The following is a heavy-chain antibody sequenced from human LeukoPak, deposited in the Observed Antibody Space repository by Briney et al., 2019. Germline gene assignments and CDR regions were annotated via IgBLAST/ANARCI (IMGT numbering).Heavy chain of an antibody. CDR3: TRPLGAAAGTYFDP. V-gene: IGHV3-73*01. J-gene: IGHJ5*02. Sequence: GGSLKLSCAASGFTFSGAAMHWVRQASGKGPEWVGHIRSKPNNYATAYAASVKGRFTISRDDSKNTAYLQMNSLKIEDTAVYYCTRPLGAAAGTYFDPWGQGTLVTVSS. CDR1: GFTFSGAA. D-gene: IGHD6-13*01. CDR2: IRSKPNNYAT.